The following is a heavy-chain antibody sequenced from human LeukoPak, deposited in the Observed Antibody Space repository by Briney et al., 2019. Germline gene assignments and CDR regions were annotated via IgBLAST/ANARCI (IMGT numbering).Heavy chain of an antibody. CDR3: AKDSGIAPRQYYFDY. Sequence: GGSLRLSCAASGFTFSSYSMNWVRQAPGKGLEWVTFIRYDGSNKYYADSVKGRFTISRDNSKNTLYLQMNSLRAEDMAVYYCAKDSGIAPRQYYFDYWGQGTLVTVSS. CDR1: GFTFSSYS. J-gene: IGHJ4*02. V-gene: IGHV3-30*02. D-gene: IGHD6-6*01. CDR2: IRYDGSNK.